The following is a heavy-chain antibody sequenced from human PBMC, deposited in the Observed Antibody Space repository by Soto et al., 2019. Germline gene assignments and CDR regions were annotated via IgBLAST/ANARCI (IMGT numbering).Heavy chain of an antibody. D-gene: IGHD3-10*01. CDR2: IISIFGTA. J-gene: IGHJ6*02. Sequence: QVQLVQSGAEVKKPGTSVKVSCKVSGGTFSSYAISWVRQAPGQGLEWMGEIISIFGTAMYAQKFQGRVTIIADESASTASMELSGLRSDDTAVYYCARGGKDRFRGSGMDVWGQGTTVTVSS. CDR1: GGTFSSYA. CDR3: ARGGKDRFRGSGMDV. V-gene: IGHV1-69*01.